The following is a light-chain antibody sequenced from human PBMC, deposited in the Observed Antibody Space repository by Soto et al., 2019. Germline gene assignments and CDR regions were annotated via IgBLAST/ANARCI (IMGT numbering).Light chain of an antibody. V-gene: IGKV3-15*01. CDR3: QQYNKWPLT. CDR2: GAS. J-gene: IGKJ4*01. CDR1: ERVSSN. Sequence: EIVMTQSPATLSVSQGERATLSCRASERVSSNLAWYQQKPGQAPRLLIYGASTRGTGIPARFSGSGSGTEFTLNISSLQSEDFAVYYCQQYNKWPLTFGGGTKVEIK.